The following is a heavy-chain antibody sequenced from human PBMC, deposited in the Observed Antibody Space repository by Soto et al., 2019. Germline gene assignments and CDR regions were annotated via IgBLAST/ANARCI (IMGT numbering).Heavy chain of an antibody. D-gene: IGHD5-12*01. CDR1: GASINNYY. V-gene: IGHV4-59*01. J-gene: IGHJ4*02. CDR2: VYYTGSTST. CDR3: AKYRRTDAEGYRLDF. Sequence: PSETLSLNCSVSGASINNYYWSWIRQPPGKGLEWIGYVYYTGSTSTKYNPSLQSRVAMSVDSSKNQFSLKLTSMTAADTAIYYCAKYRRTDAEGYRLDFWGPGTLVTVSS.